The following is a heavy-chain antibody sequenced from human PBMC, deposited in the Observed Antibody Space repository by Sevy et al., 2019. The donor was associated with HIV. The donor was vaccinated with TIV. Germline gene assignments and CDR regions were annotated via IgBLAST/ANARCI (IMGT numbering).Heavy chain of an antibody. D-gene: IGHD6-19*01. Sequence: GGSLRLSCAASGFTFSSYWMSWVRQAPGKGLEWVANIKQDGSEKYYVDSVKGRFTIPRDNAKNSLYLQMNSLRAEDTAVYYCAGDHIAVAGYYYYGMDVWGQGTTVTVSS. J-gene: IGHJ6*02. CDR1: GFTFSSYW. CDR2: IKQDGSEK. CDR3: AGDHIAVAGYYYYGMDV. V-gene: IGHV3-7*01.